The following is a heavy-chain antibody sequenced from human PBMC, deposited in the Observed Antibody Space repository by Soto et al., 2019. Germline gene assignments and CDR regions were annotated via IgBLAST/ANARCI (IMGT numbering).Heavy chain of an antibody. CDR1: GGTFSSYT. CDR3: AGVPGGSSFFHFDY. V-gene: IGHV1-69*02. Sequence: QVQLVQSGAEVKKPGSSVKVSCKASGGTFSSYTISWVRQAPGQGLEWMGRIIPILGIANYAEKFQGRVTMNWDKSTSTAYMELSSLRSEDTAVYYCAGVPGGSSFFHFDYRGQGTLGTVSS. CDR2: IIPILGIA. J-gene: IGHJ4*02. D-gene: IGHD2-15*01.